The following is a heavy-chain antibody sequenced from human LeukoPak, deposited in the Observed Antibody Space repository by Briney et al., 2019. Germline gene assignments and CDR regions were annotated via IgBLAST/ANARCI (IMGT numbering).Heavy chain of an antibody. CDR3: ARDPYYYDDSGYQSDFDH. CDR2: INSDGIST. J-gene: IGHJ4*02. Sequence: PGGSLRLSCAASGFTFRSYWMHWVRQAPGKGLVWVSHINSDGISTNYADSVKGRFTISRDNARNTLYLQMHSLRAEDTAVYYCARDPYYYDDSGYQSDFDHWGQGTLVTVSS. V-gene: IGHV3-74*01. CDR1: GFTFRSYW. D-gene: IGHD3-22*01.